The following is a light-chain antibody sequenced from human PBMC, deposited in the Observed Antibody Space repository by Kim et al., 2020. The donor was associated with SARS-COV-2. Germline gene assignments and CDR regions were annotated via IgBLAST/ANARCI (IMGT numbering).Light chain of an antibody. V-gene: IGLV1-40*01. J-gene: IGLJ2*01. CDR3: YSDATSLSRYV. CDR1: STNVGACYY. CDR2: AIS. Sequence: QSVLTQPPSVSGAPGQRVTISCTGSSTNVGACYYVHWYQQHPGTAPKLIIYAISYRPSGVSDRFSGSRSGNPASLAITGLQAEDEADYYCYSDATSLSRYVFGRGTQLTVL.